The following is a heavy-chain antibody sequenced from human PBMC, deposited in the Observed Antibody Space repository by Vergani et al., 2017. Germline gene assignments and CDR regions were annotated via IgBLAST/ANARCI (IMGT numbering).Heavy chain of an antibody. D-gene: IGHD3-22*01. Sequence: QVQLQESGPGLVKPSGTLSLTCAVSGCSIRSSNWWSWVRPPPGKGLGWIGEIYHCGSTNYNPTLKSRVTISVDKSKNQFSLKLSSVTAADTAVYYCASLYYYDSSGYLLGLDYWGQGTLVTVSS. CDR1: GCSIRSSNW. CDR2: IYHCGST. V-gene: IGHV4-4*02. J-gene: IGHJ4*02. CDR3: ASLYYYDSSGYLLGLDY.